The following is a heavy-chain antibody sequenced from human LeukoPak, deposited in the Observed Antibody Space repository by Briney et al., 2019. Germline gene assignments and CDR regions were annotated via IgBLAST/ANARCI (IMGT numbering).Heavy chain of an antibody. J-gene: IGHJ3*02. CDR1: GGTFSSYA. V-gene: IGHV1-69*13. Sequence: GASVKVSCKASGGTFSSYAISWVRQAPGQGLEWMGGIIPIFGTANYAQKFQGRVTITADESTSTAYMELSSLRSEDTAVYYCARGKQQLVQFSAFDIWGQGTMVTVSS. CDR2: IIPIFGTA. CDR3: ARGKQQLVQFSAFDI. D-gene: IGHD6-13*01.